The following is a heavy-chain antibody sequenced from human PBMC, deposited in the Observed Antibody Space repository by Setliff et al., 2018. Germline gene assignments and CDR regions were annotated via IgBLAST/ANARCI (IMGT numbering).Heavy chain of an antibody. Sequence: GGSLRLSCAASGFNFNTYTMSWVRQAPGKGLEWVSAISGAGNYINYIDSVKGRFTVSKDKSINTAYLQWSSLKASDTAIYFCARRTGFAVAGFDYWGRGTLVTVSS. CDR3: ARRTGFAVAGFDY. CDR2: ISGAGNYI. J-gene: IGHJ4*01. V-gene: IGHV3-21*01. D-gene: IGHD6-19*01. CDR1: GFNFNTYT.